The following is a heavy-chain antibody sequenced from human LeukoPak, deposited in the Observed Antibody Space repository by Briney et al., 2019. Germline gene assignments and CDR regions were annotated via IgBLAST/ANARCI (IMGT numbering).Heavy chain of an antibody. CDR3: ARDRDIVVVVAATTSYGMDV. Sequence: ASVKVSCKASGGTFSSYAISWVRQAPGQGLEWMGRIIPILGIANYAQKFQGRVTITADKSTSTAYMELSSLRSEDTAVYYCARDRDIVVVVAATTSYGMDVWGQGTTVTASS. V-gene: IGHV1-69*04. D-gene: IGHD2-15*01. CDR1: GGTFSSYA. CDR2: IIPILGIA. J-gene: IGHJ6*02.